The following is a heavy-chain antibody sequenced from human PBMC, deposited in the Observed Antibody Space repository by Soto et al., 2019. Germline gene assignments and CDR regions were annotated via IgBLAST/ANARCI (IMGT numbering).Heavy chain of an antibody. J-gene: IGHJ6*02. CDR1: GLIFSSYA. V-gene: IGHV3-33*01. CDR2: IWYDGSNK. CDR3: ARDGDVSSSSWFHYYYYGMDV. D-gene: IGHD6-13*01. Sequence: QVQLVESGGGVVQPGRSLRLSCAASGLIFSSYAMHWVRQAPGKGLEWVAVIWYDGSNKYYADSVKGRFTISRDNSKNTLYLQMNSLRAEDTAVYYCARDGDVSSSSWFHYYYYGMDVWGQGTTVTVSS.